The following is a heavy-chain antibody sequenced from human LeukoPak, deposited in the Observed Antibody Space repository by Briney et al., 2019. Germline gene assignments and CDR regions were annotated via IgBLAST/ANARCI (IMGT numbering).Heavy chain of an antibody. J-gene: IGHJ4*02. CDR1: GFTFSSYA. V-gene: IGHV3-23*01. CDR3: ARGRGLGVVSPYFDY. D-gene: IGHD3-3*01. CDR2: ISGSGGST. Sequence: GGSLRLSCAASGFTFSSYAMSWVRQAPGKGLEWVSAISGSGGSTYYADSVKGRFTISRDNSKNIVSLQMNNLRAEDTAVYYCARGRGLGVVSPYFDYWGQGTLVTVSS.